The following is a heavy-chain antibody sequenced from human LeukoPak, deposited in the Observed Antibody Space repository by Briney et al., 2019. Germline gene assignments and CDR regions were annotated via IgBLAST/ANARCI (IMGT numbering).Heavy chain of an antibody. J-gene: IGHJ4*02. CDR1: GDSVSSNSAA. CDR2: TYYRSKWYN. CDR3: ARSSPNFDY. Sequence: SQTLSLTCAISGDSVSSNSAAWNWIRQSPSRGLEWLGRTYYRSKWYNGYAISVKSRIAVNPDTSKNQFSLHLYSVTPEDTAVYYCARSSPNFDYWGQGTLVTVSS. D-gene: IGHD2-2*01. V-gene: IGHV6-1*01.